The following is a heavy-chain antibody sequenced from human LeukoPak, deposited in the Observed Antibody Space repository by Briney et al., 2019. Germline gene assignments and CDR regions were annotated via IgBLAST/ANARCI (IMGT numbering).Heavy chain of an antibody. J-gene: IGHJ4*02. CDR3: ARDRGTYDFWSGYYSNYYFDY. CDR2: FYSGGST. Sequence: GGSLRLSCAASGFTFSTYGMSWVRQTPGKGLEWVSVFYSGGSTYYADSVKGRFSISRDNSKKTLYLQMNSLRAEDTAVYYCARDRGTYDFWSGYYSNYYFDYWGQGTLVTVSS. V-gene: IGHV3-66*01. D-gene: IGHD3-3*01. CDR1: GFTFSTYG.